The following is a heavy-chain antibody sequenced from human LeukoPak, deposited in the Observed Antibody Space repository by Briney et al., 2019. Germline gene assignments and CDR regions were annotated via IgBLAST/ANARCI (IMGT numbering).Heavy chain of an antibody. CDR3: ARKRGYSYGLHYYYYMDV. Sequence: SETQSLTCAVYGGSFSGYYWSWIRQPPGKGLEWIGEINHSGSTNYNPSLKSRVTISVDTSKNQFSLKLSSVTAADTAVYYCARKRGYSYGLHYYYYMDVWGKGTTVTVSS. V-gene: IGHV4-34*01. D-gene: IGHD5-18*01. J-gene: IGHJ6*03. CDR1: GGSFSGYY. CDR2: INHSGST.